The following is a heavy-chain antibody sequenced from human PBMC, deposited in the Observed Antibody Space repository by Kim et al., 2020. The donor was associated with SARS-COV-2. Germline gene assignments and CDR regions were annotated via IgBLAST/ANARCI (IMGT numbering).Heavy chain of an antibody. Sequence: SETLSLTCTVYGEYFRAYYWSWIRQPPGKGLEWIGETNHRGTTNYNPSLKSRVTISVDTSKNQFSLKLSSVTAADTAVYYCARARYFDWLLGRTEDIYFDPWGGGPLVTLS. J-gene: IGHJ5*02. CDR2: TNHRGTT. V-gene: IGHV4-34*01. D-gene: IGHD3-9*01. CDR1: GEYFRAYY. CDR3: ARARYFDWLLGRTEDIYFDP.